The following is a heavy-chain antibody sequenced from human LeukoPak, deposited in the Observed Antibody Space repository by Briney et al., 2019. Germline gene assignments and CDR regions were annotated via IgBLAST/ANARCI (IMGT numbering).Heavy chain of an antibody. V-gene: IGHV3-9*01. D-gene: IGHD6-6*01. CDR2: ISWNSGSI. CDR3: AKDMAPYSSSSDY. CDR1: GLTFDDYA. Sequence: PGGSLRLSCAASGLTFDDYAMHWVRQAPGKGLEWVSGISWNSGSIGYADSVKGRFTISRDNAKNSLYLQMNSLRAEDTALYYCAKDMAPYSSSSDYWGQGTLVTVSS. J-gene: IGHJ4*02.